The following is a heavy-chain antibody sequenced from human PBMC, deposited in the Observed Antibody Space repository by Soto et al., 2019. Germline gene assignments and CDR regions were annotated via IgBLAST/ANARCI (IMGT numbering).Heavy chain of an antibody. CDR2: IYYSGST. CDR3: AVRGDYGNAFDI. J-gene: IGHJ3*02. V-gene: IGHV4-31*03. CDR1: GGSISSGGYY. Sequence: SETLSLTCTVSGGSISSGGYYWSWIRQHPGKGLEWIGYIYYSGSTYYNPSLKSRVTISVDTSKNQFSLKLSSVTAADTAVYYCAVRGDYGNAFDIGGQXTMVTVS. D-gene: IGHD4-17*01.